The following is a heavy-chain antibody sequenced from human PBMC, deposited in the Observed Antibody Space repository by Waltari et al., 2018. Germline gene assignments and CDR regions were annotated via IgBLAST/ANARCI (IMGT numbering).Heavy chain of an antibody. CDR2: FYNNGKT. D-gene: IGHD3-16*01. CDR3: ALMGVPGATGWFDP. V-gene: IGHV4-30-2*01. CDR1: GGSITTGGSP. J-gene: IGHJ5*02. Sequence: QVQLQESGSGLVKPSQTLSLTCAVSGGSITTGGSPRSWIRQPPGKGLEWIGFFYNNGKTYYNPSLKSRITMSLDRAKKQFSLTLTSVTAADTAVYYCALMGVPGATGWFDPWGQGILVTVSS.